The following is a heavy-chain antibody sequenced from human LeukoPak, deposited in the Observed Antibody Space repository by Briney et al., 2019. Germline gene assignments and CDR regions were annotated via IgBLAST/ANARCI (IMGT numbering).Heavy chain of an antibody. D-gene: IGHD5-18*01. V-gene: IGHV4-34*01. J-gene: IGHJ4*02. Sequence: SETLSLTCAVYGGSFSGYYWSWIRQPPGKGLEWIGEINHSGSTNYNPSLKSRVTISVDTSKNQFSLKLSSVTAADTAVYYCARLELWVDYWGQGTLLTVSS. CDR2: INHSGST. CDR3: ARLELWVDY. CDR1: GGSFSGYY.